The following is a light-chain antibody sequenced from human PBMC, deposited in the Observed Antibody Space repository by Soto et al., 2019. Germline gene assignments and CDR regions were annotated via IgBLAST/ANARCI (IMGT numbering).Light chain of an antibody. CDR1: SSDVGRYNY. CDR2: DVS. V-gene: IGLV2-14*01. Sequence: QSALTQPASVSGSPGQSITICCTGTSSDVGRYNYVSWYQQHPGKAPKLMIYDVSNRPSGVSNRFSGSKSGNTASLAISGLQAEDEADYYCSSYTSSSTLVFGGGTKLTVL. CDR3: SSYTSSSTLV. J-gene: IGLJ2*01.